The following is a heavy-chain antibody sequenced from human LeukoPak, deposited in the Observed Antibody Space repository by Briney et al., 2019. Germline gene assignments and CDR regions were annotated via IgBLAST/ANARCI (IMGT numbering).Heavy chain of an antibody. V-gene: IGHV1-8*01. CDR3: ARALSWTTESYYYMDV. J-gene: IGHJ6*03. Sequence: ASVKVSCKASGYTFTSYDINWVRQATGQGLDWMGWMNPNSGNTGYAQKFQGRVTMTKNTSISTAYMDLTSLRSEDTAVYYCARALSWTTESYYYMDVWGKGTTVTVS. CDR2: MNPNSGNT. CDR1: GYTFTSYD. D-gene: IGHD3/OR15-3a*01.